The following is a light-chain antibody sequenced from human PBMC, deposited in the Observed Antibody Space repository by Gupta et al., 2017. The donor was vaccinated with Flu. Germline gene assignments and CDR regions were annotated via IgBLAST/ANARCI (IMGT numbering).Light chain of an antibody. J-gene: IGLJ2*01. CDR3: QSFDSSLSVV. Sequence: QSMLTQPPSVSGAPGQWITISCTGSSPNIGAGYDVHWYQQVPETAPKLLIYSNTNRPSGVPDRFSGSKSGDSASLAISGLQAEDEADYYCQSFDSSLSVVFGGGTKLTVL. CDR2: SNT. V-gene: IGLV1-40*01. CDR1: SPNIGAGYD.